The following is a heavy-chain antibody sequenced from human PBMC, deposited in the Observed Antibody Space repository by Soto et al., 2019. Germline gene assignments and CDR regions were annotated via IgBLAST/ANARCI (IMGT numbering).Heavy chain of an antibody. J-gene: IGHJ3*01. V-gene: IGHV1-18*01. CDR2: LSAYNGDT. Sequence: QVQLVQSGAEVKKPGASVRVSCKTSGYTFINYGITWVRQAPGQGLEWMGWLSAYNGDTSSSEKLQDRFTMTTDTSTNTVYMDLRSLTSDATAVYYCARWSAIVGGAEALYVWGQGTMVIVSS. CDR3: ARWSAIVGGAEALYV. CDR1: GYTFINYG. D-gene: IGHD1-26*01.